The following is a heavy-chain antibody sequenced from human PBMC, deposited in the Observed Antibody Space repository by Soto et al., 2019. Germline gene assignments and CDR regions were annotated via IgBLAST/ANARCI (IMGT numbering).Heavy chain of an antibody. Sequence: QVQLQESGPGLVKPSETLSLTCTVSGGSVSSGSYYWSWIRQPPGKGLEWIGYIYYSGSTNYNPSLKSRVPISVATSKHQFSLKLSSVTAAGTAVYDCARPLYSHGPRDGWGQGTTVTVSS. J-gene: IGHJ6*02. V-gene: IGHV4-61*01. CDR2: IYYSGST. CDR1: GGSVSSGSYY. CDR3: ARPLYSHGPRDG. D-gene: IGHD5-18*01.